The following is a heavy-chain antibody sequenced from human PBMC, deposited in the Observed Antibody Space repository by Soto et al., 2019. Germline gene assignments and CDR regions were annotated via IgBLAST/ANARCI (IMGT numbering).Heavy chain of an antibody. CDR2: IYYSGST. CDR3: ARLGIAVASAAFDI. CDR1: GGSISSYY. Sequence: PSETLSLTYTVFGGSISSYYWSWIRQPPGKGLEWIGYIYYSGSTNYNPSLKSRVTISVDTSKNQFSLKLSSVTAADTAVYYCARLGIAVASAAFDIWGQGTMVTVSS. J-gene: IGHJ3*02. V-gene: IGHV4-59*08. D-gene: IGHD6-19*01.